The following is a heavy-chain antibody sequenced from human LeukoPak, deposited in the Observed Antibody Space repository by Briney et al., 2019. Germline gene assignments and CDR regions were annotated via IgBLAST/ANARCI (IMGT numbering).Heavy chain of an antibody. CDR3: AKSGGRNDFNY. V-gene: IGHV3-30*02. Sequence: GGSLRLSCAASGFTFNRYVMHWVRLPPGKGLDWVAFISSGGSETYYADSVKGRFTISRDNSKNTLFLQMNSLTTEDTGVYYCAKSGGRNDFNYWGQGTLVTVSS. D-gene: IGHD1-1*01. J-gene: IGHJ4*02. CDR1: GFTFNRYV. CDR2: ISSGGSET.